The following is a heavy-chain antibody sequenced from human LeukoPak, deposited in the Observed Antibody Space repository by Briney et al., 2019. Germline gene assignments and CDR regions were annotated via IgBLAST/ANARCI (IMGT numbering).Heavy chain of an antibody. D-gene: IGHD3-3*01. V-gene: IGHV3-9*01. CDR3: AKDPTPLLESDHWVDP. CDR2: ISWNSGSI. J-gene: IGHJ5*02. Sequence: GGSLRLTCAASGFTFDDYAMHWVRQAPGKGLEWVSGISWNSGSIGYADSVKGRFTISRDNAKNSLYLQMNSLRAEDTALYYCAKDPTPLLESDHWVDPWGQGTLVTVSS. CDR1: GFTFDDYA.